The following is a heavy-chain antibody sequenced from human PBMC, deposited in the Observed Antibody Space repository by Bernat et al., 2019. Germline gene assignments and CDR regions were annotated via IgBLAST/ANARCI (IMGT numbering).Heavy chain of an antibody. Sequence: EVQLVQSGAEVKKPGATVKISCKVSGYTFTDYYMHWVQQAPGKGLEWMGLVDPEDGETIYAEKFQGRVTITADTSTDTAYMELSSLRSEDTAVYYCATDPLRAYCSSTSCYGTRDYWGQGTLVTVSS. D-gene: IGHD2-2*01. CDR1: GYTFTDYY. CDR3: ATDPLRAYCSSTSCYGTRDY. V-gene: IGHV1-69-2*01. J-gene: IGHJ4*02. CDR2: VDPEDGET.